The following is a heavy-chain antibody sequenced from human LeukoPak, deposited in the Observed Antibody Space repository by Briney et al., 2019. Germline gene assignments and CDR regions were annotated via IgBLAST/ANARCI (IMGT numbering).Heavy chain of an antibody. CDR3: ARGGFAPDC. CDR1: AFTFSTYW. V-gene: IGHV3-7*04. J-gene: IGHJ4*02. CDR2: IKEDGSEK. Sequence: PGGSLRLSCAASAFTFSTYWMSWVRQAPGKGLEWVASIKEDGSEKYYLDSAKGRFTISRDNAKDSLYLQMNSLRAEDTAVYYCARGGFAPDCWGQGTLVTVSS.